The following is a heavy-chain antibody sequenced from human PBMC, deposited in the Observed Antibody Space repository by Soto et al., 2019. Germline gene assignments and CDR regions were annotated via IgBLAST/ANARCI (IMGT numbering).Heavy chain of an antibody. CDR1: GGSISSGGYY. V-gene: IGHV4-31*03. Sequence: SETLSLTCTVSGGSISSGGYYWNWIRQHPGKGLEWIGYIYYSGSTYYNPSLKSRVTISVDTSKNQFSLKLSSVTAADTAVYYCARHDYFEWFLQLGFDPWGQGTLVTVSS. J-gene: IGHJ5*02. D-gene: IGHD3-9*01. CDR3: ARHDYFEWFLQLGFDP. CDR2: IYYSGST.